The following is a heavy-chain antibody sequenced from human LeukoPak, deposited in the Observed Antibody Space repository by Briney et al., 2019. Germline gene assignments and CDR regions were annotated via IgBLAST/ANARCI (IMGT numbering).Heavy chain of an antibody. CDR1: GFTFSSYW. V-gene: IGHV3-74*01. J-gene: IGHJ5*02. CDR3: AREVPKDSSSWYLGGNWFDP. CDR2: INSDGSST. D-gene: IGHD6-13*01. Sequence: PGGSLRLSCAASGFTFSSYWMHWVRQAPGKGLVWVSRINSDGSSTSYADSVKGRFTISRDNAKNTLYLQMNSLRAEDTAVYYCAREVPKDSSSWYLGGNWFDPWGQGTLVTVSS.